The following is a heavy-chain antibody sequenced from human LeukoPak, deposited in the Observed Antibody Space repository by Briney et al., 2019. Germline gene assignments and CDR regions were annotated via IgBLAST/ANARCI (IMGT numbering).Heavy chain of an antibody. Sequence: GASVKVSCKVSGYTLSDLAMHWVRQAPGKGLEWMGGLHPEDGEAIYAQPLQGRVTMTEDTSTDTAYMELSSLRSDDTAVYYCATRNFGDYGAFDIWGQGTLVTASS. V-gene: IGHV1-24*01. D-gene: IGHD4-17*01. J-gene: IGHJ3*02. CDR2: LHPEDGEA. CDR1: GYTLSDLA. CDR3: ATRNFGDYGAFDI.